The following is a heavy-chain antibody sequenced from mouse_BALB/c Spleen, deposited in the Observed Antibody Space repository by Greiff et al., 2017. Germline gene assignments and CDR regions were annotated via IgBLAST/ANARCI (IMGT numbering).Heavy chain of an antibody. V-gene: IGHV5-17*02. CDR2: ISSGSSTI. CDR3: AREEFDAFAY. J-gene: IGHJ3*01. Sequence: EVMLVESGGGLVQPGGSRKLSCAASGFTFSSFGMHWVRQAPEKGLEWVAYISSGSSTIYYADTVKGRFTISRDNPKNTLFLQMTSLRSEETAMLYCAREEFDAFAYWGQGTLVTVSA. CDR1: GFTFSSFG.